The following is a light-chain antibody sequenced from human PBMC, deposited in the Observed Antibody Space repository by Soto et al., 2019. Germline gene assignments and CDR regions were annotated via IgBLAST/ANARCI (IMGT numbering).Light chain of an antibody. CDR3: QTWGTDTVV. CDR1: SGHSSYA. V-gene: IGLV4-69*01. Sequence: QLVLTQSPSASASLGASVKLTCTLSSGHSSYAIAWHQQQSEKGPRYLMKLNSDGSHRKGDGIPDRFSGSSSGAERYLTISSLQSEDEADYYYQTWGTDTVVFGGGTKLTVL. J-gene: IGLJ2*01. CDR2: LNSDGSH.